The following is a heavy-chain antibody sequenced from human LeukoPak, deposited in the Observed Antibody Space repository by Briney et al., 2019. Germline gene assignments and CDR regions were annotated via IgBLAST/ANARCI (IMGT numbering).Heavy chain of an antibody. J-gene: IGHJ3*02. CDR2: ISAYNGNT. Sequence: ASVKVSCKAPGYTFTSYGISWVRQAPGQGLEWMGWISAYNGNTNYAQKLQGRVTMTTDTSTSTAYMELRSLRSDDTAVYYCARDLISRWELPNDAFDIWGQGTMVTVSS. D-gene: IGHD1-26*01. CDR1: GYTFTSYG. CDR3: ARDLISRWELPNDAFDI. V-gene: IGHV1-18*01.